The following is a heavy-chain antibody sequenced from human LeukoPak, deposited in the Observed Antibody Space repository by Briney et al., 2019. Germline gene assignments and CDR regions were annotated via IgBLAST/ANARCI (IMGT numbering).Heavy chain of an antibody. CDR1: GYTFTSYG. CDR2: ISAYNGNT. V-gene: IGHV1-18*01. J-gene: IGHJ4*02. Sequence: ASVKVSCKASGYTFTSYGISWVRQAPGQGLEWMGWISAYNGNTNYAQKLQGRVTMTTDTSTSTAYMELRSLRSDDTAVYYCARDKTISGRYSSGWPSFYDYWGQGTLVTVSS. D-gene: IGHD6-19*01. CDR3: ARDKTISGRYSSGWPSFYDY.